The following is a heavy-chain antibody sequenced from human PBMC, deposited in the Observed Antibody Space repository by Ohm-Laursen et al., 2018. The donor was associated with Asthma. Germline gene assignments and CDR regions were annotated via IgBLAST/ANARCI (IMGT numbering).Heavy chain of an antibody. V-gene: IGHV1-18*01. J-gene: IGHJ4*02. CDR1: GYTFTSYG. Sequence: ASVKVSCKASGYTFTSYGISWVRQAPGQGLEWMGWISAYNGNTNYAQKLQGRVTMTTDTSTSTAYMELRSLRSDDTAVYYCARVRKWESRDYFDYWGQGTLVTVSS. CDR3: ARVRKWESRDYFDY. D-gene: IGHD1-26*01. CDR2: ISAYNGNT.